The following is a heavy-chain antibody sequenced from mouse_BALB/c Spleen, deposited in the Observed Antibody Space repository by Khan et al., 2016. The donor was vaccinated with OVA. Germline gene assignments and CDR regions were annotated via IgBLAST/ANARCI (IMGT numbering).Heavy chain of an antibody. CDR1: GYTFTNYG. CDR3: AREPRSFDY. Sequence: QIQLVQSGPELKKPGETVKISCKASGYTFTNYGMNWVKQAPGKGLKWMGWINTNTGEPTYAEEFKGRFAFSLETSASTAYLQINNLKNEDTATYFCAREPRSFDYWGQGTTLTVSS. CDR2: INTNTGEP. J-gene: IGHJ2*01. V-gene: IGHV9-3*02.